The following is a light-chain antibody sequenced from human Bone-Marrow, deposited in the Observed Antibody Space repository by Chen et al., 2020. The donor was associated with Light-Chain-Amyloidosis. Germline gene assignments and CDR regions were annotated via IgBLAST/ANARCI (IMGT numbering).Light chain of an antibody. Sequence: SYELTQPPSVSVSPGQTARITCSGDDLPTKYAYWYQQKPGQAPVLVIHRDTERPAGISERFSGSRSGTTVTLTISGAQVEDEAEYYCYSIQVFGGGTKLTVL. J-gene: IGLJ2*01. CDR3: YSIQV. CDR1: DLPTKY. V-gene: IGLV3-25*02. CDR2: RDT.